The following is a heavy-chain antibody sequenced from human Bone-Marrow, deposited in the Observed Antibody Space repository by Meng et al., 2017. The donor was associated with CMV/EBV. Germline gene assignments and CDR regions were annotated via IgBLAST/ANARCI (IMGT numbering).Heavy chain of an antibody. D-gene: IGHD6-6*01. CDR1: GYTFTSYD. CDR2: MNPNSGNT. Sequence: ASVKVSCKASGYTFTSYDINWVRQATGQGLEWMGWMNPNSGNTGYAQKFQGRVTMTRNTSISTAYMELSSLRSEDTAVYYCARWGSSSDGYYHYGMDVWGQGTTVTVSS. CDR3: ARWGSSSDGYYHYGMDV. J-gene: IGHJ6*02. V-gene: IGHV1-8*01.